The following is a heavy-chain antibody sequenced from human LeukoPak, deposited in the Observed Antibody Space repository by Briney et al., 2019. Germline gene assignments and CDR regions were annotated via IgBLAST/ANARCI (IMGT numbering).Heavy chain of an antibody. D-gene: IGHD5-12*01. CDR2: INHSGST. Sequence: SETLSLTCAVYGGFFSGYYWSWIRQPPGKGLEWIGEINHSGSTNYNPSLKSRVTISVDTSKNQFSLKLSSVTAADTAVYYCARGTRWLRFDYWGQGTLVTVSS. CDR3: ARGTRWLRFDY. J-gene: IGHJ4*02. V-gene: IGHV4-34*01. CDR1: GGFFSGYY.